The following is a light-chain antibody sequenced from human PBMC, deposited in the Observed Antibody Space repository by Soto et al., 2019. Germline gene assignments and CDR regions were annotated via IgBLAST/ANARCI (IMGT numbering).Light chain of an antibody. Sequence: IVMTQSPATLSVSPGERATLSCRASQSVSNNLAWYQQKPGQAPRLLIYGASTRATGIPVRFSGSGSGTAFTLTISSLQSEDFAVYYCQQYSNWPPWTFGQGTKVDIK. CDR2: GAS. J-gene: IGKJ1*01. CDR3: QQYSNWPPWT. CDR1: QSVSNN. V-gene: IGKV3-15*01.